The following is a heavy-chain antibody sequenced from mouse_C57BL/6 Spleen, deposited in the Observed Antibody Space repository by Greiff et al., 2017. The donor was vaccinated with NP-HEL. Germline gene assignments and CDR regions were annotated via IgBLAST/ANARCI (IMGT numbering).Heavy chain of an antibody. CDR2: IYPGDGDT. CDR3: AREGEWLLPSMDY. V-gene: IGHV1-80*01. CDR1: GYAFSSYW. D-gene: IGHD2-3*01. Sequence: QVQLQQSGAELVKPGASVKISCKASGYAFSSYWMNWVKQRPGKGLEWIGQIYPGDGDTNYNGKFKGKATLTAAKSSSTAYMQLSSLTSEDSAVYFCAREGEWLLPSMDYWGQGTSVTVSS. J-gene: IGHJ4*01.